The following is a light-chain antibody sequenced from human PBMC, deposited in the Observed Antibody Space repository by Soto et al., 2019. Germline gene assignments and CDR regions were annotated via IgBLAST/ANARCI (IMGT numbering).Light chain of an antibody. CDR1: SSNIGSNT. CDR2: RNN. J-gene: IGLJ1*01. Sequence: QSVLTQPPSASGTPGQRVTISCSGSSSNIGSNTVNWYQQLPGPAPKLLIYRNNQRPSGVPDRFSGSKSGTSASLAISGLQSEDEADYYCAAWDDSLNGDVFGTGTKVTVL. V-gene: IGLV1-44*01. CDR3: AAWDDSLNGDV.